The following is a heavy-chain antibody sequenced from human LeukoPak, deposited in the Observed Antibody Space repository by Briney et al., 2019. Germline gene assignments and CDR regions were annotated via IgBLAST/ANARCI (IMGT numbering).Heavy chain of an antibody. CDR3: ARDVRSAAALYYFDY. V-gene: IGHV3-7*01. J-gene: IGHJ4*02. CDR2: IKQDGSEK. Sequence: GGSLRLSCEASGFAFSTYWRNWVRQAPGKGREWVANIKQDGSEKYYVDSVKGRFTISRDNAKNSLYLQMNSLRAEDTAVYYCARDVRSAAALYYFDYWGQGTLVTVSS. D-gene: IGHD2-2*01. CDR1: GFAFSTYW.